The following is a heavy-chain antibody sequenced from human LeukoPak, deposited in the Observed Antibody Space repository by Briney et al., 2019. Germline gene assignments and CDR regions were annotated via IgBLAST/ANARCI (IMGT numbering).Heavy chain of an antibody. Sequence: GASVKVSCEASGYTFSSYGISWVRQAPGQGLEWMGWINPNSGGTNYAQKFQGWVTMTRDTSISTAYMELSRLRSDDTAVYYCARDYELANWGSGAFDIWGQGTMVTVSS. J-gene: IGHJ3*02. CDR3: ARDYELANWGSGAFDI. V-gene: IGHV1-2*04. CDR1: GYTFSSYG. D-gene: IGHD7-27*01. CDR2: INPNSGGT.